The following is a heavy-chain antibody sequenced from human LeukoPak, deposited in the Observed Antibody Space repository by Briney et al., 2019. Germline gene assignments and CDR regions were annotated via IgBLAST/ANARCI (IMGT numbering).Heavy chain of an antibody. CDR2: IKPDGSEK. V-gene: IGHV3-7*02. CDR3: AASITMFDY. J-gene: IGHJ4*02. D-gene: IGHD3-10*01. CDR1: GFTFNSYW. Sequence: GGSLRLSCAVSGFTFNSYWMAWVRQAPGRGLEWVANIKPDGSEKYYVDSLKGRFTISRDNAENSLYLQMNSLKAEDTAVYYCAASITMFDYWGQGTLVTVSS.